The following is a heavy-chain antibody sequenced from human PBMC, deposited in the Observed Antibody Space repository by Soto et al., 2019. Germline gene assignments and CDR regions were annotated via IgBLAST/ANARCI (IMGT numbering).Heavy chain of an antibody. CDR3: ARGLGGEHYDILTGYYKASYYYMDV. CDR2: IKQDGSEK. Sequence: PGGSLSLSCTASGFPFSSYWMSWVRQAPGKGLEWVANIKQDGSEKYYVDSVKGRFTISRDNAKNSLYLQMNSLRAEDTAVYYCARGLGGEHYDILTGYYKASYYYMDVWGKGTTVTVSS. J-gene: IGHJ6*03. V-gene: IGHV3-7*01. CDR1: GFPFSSYW. D-gene: IGHD3-9*01.